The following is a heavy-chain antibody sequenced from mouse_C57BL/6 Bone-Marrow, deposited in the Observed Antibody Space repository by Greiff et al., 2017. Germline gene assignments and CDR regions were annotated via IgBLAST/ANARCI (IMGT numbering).Heavy chain of an antibody. J-gene: IGHJ4*01. CDR3: ARFITTVNWDCYAMDY. V-gene: IGHV1-26*01. D-gene: IGHD1-1*01. CDR2: INPNNGGT. Sequence: EVQLQQSGPELVKPGASVKISCKASGYTFTDYYMNWVKQSHGKSLEWIGDINPNNGGTSYNQKFKGKATLTVDKSSSTAYMELRSLTSEDSAVYYCARFITTVNWDCYAMDYWGQGTSVTVSS. CDR1: GYTFTDYY.